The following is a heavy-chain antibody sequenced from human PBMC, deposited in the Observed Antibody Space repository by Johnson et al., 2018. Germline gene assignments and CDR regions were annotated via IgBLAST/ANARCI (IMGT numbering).Heavy chain of an antibody. V-gene: IGHV3-23*04. J-gene: IGHJ3*02. CDR2: ISGSGGST. D-gene: IGHD3-16*01. CDR3: GKDTSADDYVWGSYHELADSDAFDI. CDR1: GFTFSSYA. Sequence: VQLVESGGVVVQPGGSLRLSCAASGFTFSSYAMSWVRQAPGKGLEWVSAISGSGGSTYYADSVKGRFNIARDTSKNPRYLQMNSQRAEDTAVYYWGKDTSADDYVWGSYHELADSDAFDIWGQGTMVTVSS.